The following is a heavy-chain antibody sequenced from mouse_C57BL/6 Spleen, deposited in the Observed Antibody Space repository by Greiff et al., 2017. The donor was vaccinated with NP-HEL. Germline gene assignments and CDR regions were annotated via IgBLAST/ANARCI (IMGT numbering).Heavy chain of an antibody. Sequence: VQLQQSGPELVKPGASVKISCKASGYSFTGYYMNWVKQSPEKSLEWIGEFNPSTGGTTYNQKFKAKATLTVDKSSSTAYMQLKSRTSEDAAVDYCARADDGLFDYWGQGTTLTVSS. CDR2: FNPSTGGT. J-gene: IGHJ2*01. CDR1: GYSFTGYY. CDR3: ARADDGLFDY. V-gene: IGHV1-42*01. D-gene: IGHD2-3*01.